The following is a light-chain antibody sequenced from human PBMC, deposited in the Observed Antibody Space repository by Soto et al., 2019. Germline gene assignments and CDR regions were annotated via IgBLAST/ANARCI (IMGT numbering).Light chain of an antibody. CDR2: DVS. CDR1: SSEVGGYNY. V-gene: IGLV2-14*01. CDR3: SSYTSSSTPYV. Sequence: QSVLTQPASVSGAPGQSITISCTGTSSEVGGYNYVSWYQQHPGKAPKLMIHDVSNRPSGVSNRFSGSKSGNTASLTIPGLQAEDEADYYCSSYTSSSTPYVFGTGTKVTVL. J-gene: IGLJ1*01.